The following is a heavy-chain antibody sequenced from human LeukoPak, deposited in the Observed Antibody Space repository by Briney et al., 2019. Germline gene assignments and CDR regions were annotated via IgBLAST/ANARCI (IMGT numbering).Heavy chain of an antibody. D-gene: IGHD6-13*01. J-gene: IGHJ4*02. CDR1: GYSFTSYW. CDR2: SDPGNSDT. Sequence: GESLKISCKTSGYSFTSYWIGWVRQMPGKGLEWMGISDPGNSDTRYSPSFQGQVTISADKSISTAYLQWSSLKASDTAMYYCARYPRPGIAAAGTGYFDYWGQGTLVTVSP. V-gene: IGHV5-51*01. CDR3: ARYPRPGIAAAGTGYFDY.